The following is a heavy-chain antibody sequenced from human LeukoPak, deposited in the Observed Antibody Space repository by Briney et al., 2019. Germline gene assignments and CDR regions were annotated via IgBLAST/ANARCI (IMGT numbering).Heavy chain of an antibody. CDR1: GFTFSSYA. D-gene: IGHD3-3*01. CDR2: ISGSGGST. J-gene: IGHJ4*02. CDR3: AKVKLRFLEWPIGDY. Sequence: PGGSLRLSCAASGFTFSSYAMSWVRQAPGKGLEWVSAISGSGGSTYYADSVKGRFTISRDNSKNTLYLQMNSLRAEDTAVYYCAKVKLRFLEWPIGDYRGQGTLVTVSS. V-gene: IGHV3-23*01.